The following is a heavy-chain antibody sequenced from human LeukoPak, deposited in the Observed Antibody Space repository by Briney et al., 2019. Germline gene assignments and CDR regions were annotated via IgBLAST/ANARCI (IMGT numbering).Heavy chain of an antibody. Sequence: GGSLRLSCAASGFTFSSYSMNWVRQAPGRGLEWVSSISSSSSYIYYADSVKGRFTISRDNAKNSLYLQMNSLRAEDTAVYYCARALDEYYFDYWGQGTLVTVSS. CDR3: ARALDEYYFDY. V-gene: IGHV3-21*01. CDR2: ISSSSSYI. D-gene: IGHD3/OR15-3a*01. J-gene: IGHJ4*02. CDR1: GFTFSSYS.